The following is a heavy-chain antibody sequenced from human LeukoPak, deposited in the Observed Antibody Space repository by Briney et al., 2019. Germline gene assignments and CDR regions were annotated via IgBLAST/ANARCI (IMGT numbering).Heavy chain of an antibody. Sequence: ASVKVSCKASGYTLTSYGISWVRQAPGQGLEWMGWISGYNGNTNYAQKLQGRVSMTTDTPTSTAYMELRSLRSDDTAVYYCARDLRRGSSSWYVSGGDYWGQGTLVTVSS. CDR1: GYTLTSYG. CDR2: ISGYNGNT. V-gene: IGHV1-18*01. J-gene: IGHJ4*02. D-gene: IGHD6-13*01. CDR3: ARDLRRGSSSWYVSGGDY.